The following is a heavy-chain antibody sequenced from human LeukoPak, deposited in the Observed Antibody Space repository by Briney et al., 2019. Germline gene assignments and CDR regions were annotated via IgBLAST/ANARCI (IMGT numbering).Heavy chain of an antibody. J-gene: IGHJ6*03. CDR3: ARDSRYFDWFTLGYYYYMDV. CDR1: TGSISGYY. V-gene: IGHV4-59*12. CDR2: IGNSGTA. D-gene: IGHD3-9*01. Sequence: PSETLSLTCTISTGSISGYYWSWIRQPPGEGLEWIAYIGNSGTANYNPSLRSRATISGDTSQNHFSLRLTAVIAADTAVYYCARDSRYFDWFTLGYYYYMDVWGKGTTVTISS.